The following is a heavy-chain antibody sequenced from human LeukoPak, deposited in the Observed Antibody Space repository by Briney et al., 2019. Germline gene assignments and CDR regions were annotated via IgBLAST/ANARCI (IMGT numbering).Heavy chain of an antibody. D-gene: IGHD2-15*01. CDR1: GGSFSGYY. Sequence: SETLSLTCAVYGGSFSGYYWSWIRQPPGRGLEWIGEINHSGSTNYNPSLKSRVTISVDTSKNRFSLKLNSVTAADTAVYYCASPYCSGGSCHFDYWGQGTLVTVSS. V-gene: IGHV4-34*01. CDR2: INHSGST. J-gene: IGHJ4*02. CDR3: ASPYCSGGSCHFDY.